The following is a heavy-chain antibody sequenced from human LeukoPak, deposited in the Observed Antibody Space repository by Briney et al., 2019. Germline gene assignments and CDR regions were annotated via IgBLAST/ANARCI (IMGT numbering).Heavy chain of an antibody. J-gene: IGHJ4*02. CDR2: ISSSSSYI. CDR3: ARARATVRPDY. D-gene: IGHD1-26*01. Sequence: GGSLRLSCAASGFTFSSYSMNWVHQAPGKGLEWVSSISSSSSYIYYADSVKGRFTISRDNAKNSLYLQMNSLRAEDTAVYYCARARATVRPDYWGQGTLVTVSS. V-gene: IGHV3-21*01. CDR1: GFTFSSYS.